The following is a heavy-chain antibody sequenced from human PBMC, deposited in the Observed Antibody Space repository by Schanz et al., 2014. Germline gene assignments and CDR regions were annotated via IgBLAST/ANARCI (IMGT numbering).Heavy chain of an antibody. J-gene: IGHJ3*02. CDR3: ARGTSTGAFDI. Sequence: QGQLVQSGAEVKKPGASVKVSCKASGYTFTSYGITWVRQAPGQGLEWMGRISAYNGHTTYAQKLQGRVSVTEDTSTNTVCMGLSSLRTEDTAGDFCARGTSTGAFDIWGQGTMVTVSS. V-gene: IGHV1-18*01. CDR1: GYTFTSYG. CDR2: ISAYNGHT.